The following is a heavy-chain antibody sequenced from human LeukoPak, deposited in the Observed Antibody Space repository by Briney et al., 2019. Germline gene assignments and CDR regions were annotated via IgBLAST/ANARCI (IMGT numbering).Heavy chain of an antibody. Sequence: SQTLSLTCTVSGGSISSGSYYWSWIRQPAGKGLEWIGRIYTSGSTNYNPSLKSRVTISVDTSKNQFSLKLSSVTAADTAVYYCARGIVVVMGGFDYWGQGTLVTVSS. CDR1: GGSISSGSYY. V-gene: IGHV4-61*02. CDR3: ARGIVVVMGGFDY. J-gene: IGHJ4*02. D-gene: IGHD3-22*01. CDR2: IYTSGST.